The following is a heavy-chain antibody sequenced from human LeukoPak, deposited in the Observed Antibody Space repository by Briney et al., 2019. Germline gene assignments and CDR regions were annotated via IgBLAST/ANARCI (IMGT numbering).Heavy chain of an antibody. CDR2: IYYSGST. J-gene: IGHJ4*02. V-gene: IGHV4-34*01. D-gene: IGHD3-3*01. Sequence: SETLSLTCAVYGGSLNGHYWSWIRQPPGKGLEWIGSIYYSGSTYYNPSLKSRVTISVDTSKNQFSLKLSSVTAADTAVYYCARHNPLYDFWSGYFIDYWGQGTLVTVSS. CDR1: GGSLNGHY. CDR3: ARHNPLYDFWSGYFIDY.